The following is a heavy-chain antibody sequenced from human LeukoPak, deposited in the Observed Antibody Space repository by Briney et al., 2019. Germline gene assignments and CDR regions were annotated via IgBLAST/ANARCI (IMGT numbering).Heavy chain of an antibody. J-gene: IGHJ6*03. D-gene: IGHD6-13*01. CDR3: ARAGNPYTGYSSSWYYYYYMDV. V-gene: IGHV4-4*07. Sequence: PSETLALTCTVSGRSISSYYWSWIRQPAGKGLEWVGRIYTSGSTNYNPSLKSRVTMSVDTSKNQFSLKLSSVTAADTAVYYCARAGNPYTGYSSSWYYYYYMDVWGKGTTVTVSS. CDR1: GRSISSYY. CDR2: IYTSGST.